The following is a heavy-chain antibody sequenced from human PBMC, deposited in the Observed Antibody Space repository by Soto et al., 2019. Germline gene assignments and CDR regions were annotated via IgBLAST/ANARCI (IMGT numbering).Heavy chain of an antibody. CDR1: GYTITSYD. J-gene: IGHJ1*01. CDR3: SKGRGSWKLYFHP. V-gene: IGHV1-3*01. CDR2: INAGNGIT. D-gene: IGHD1-26*01. Sequence: GAAVMVSCKNSGYTITSYDMNWVRHPPGQRFEWMGWINAGNGITKYSHKSQGRVTITRNTSASTAYMERSSLRSEDTAVFYFSKGRGSWKLYFHPWGQGTLVT.